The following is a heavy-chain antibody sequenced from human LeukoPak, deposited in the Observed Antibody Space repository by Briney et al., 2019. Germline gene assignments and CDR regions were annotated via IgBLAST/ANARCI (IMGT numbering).Heavy chain of an antibody. Sequence: GGSLRLSCAASEFTFSSYAMSWVRQAPGKGLEWVSTISGSGGSTYYADSVKGRFTISRDSSKNTLYLQMNSLRAEDTAVYYCAKDSGTYYKGFDYWGQGTLVTVSS. CDR3: AKDSGTYYKGFDY. V-gene: IGHV3-23*01. CDR1: EFTFSSYA. D-gene: IGHD1-26*01. J-gene: IGHJ4*02. CDR2: ISGSGGST.